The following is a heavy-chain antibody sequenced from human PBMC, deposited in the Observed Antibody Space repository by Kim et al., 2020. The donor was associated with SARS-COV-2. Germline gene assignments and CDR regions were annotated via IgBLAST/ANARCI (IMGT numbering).Heavy chain of an antibody. CDR3: ARVNCSGGSCYDEYFQH. D-gene: IGHD2-15*01. Sequence: FQGRVPITRDTSASTAYMELSSLRSEDTAVYYCARVNCSGGSCYDEYFQHWGQGTLVTVSS. V-gene: IGHV1-3*01. J-gene: IGHJ1*01.